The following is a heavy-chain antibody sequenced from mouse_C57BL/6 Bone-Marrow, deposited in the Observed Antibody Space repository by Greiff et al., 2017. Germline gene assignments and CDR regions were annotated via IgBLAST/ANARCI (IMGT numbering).Heavy chain of an antibody. V-gene: IGHV1-55*01. CDR3: GRMRYDVDY. J-gene: IGHJ4*01. CDR1: GYTFTSYW. CDR2: IDPGSGGT. Sequence: QVQLQQPGAELVKPGASVKMSCKASGYTFTSYWITWVKQRPGRGLEWIGMIDPGSGGTKYNEKFKSKATLTVDTSSSTAYMQLSSLTSAASAVYSGGRMRYDVDYWGQGTSVTVSS.